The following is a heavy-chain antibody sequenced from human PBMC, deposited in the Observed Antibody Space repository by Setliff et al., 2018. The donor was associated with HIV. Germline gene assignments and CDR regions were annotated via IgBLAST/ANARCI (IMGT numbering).Heavy chain of an antibody. J-gene: IGHJ4*02. CDR1: GYTVTTYG. V-gene: IGHV7-4-1*02. Sequence: ASVKVSCKASGYTVTTYGISWVRQAPGQGLEWMGWFNTETRNPMYAQAFKGRLVFSLDTSVSTAYLQINSLRADDTAVYYCAKNLYRSPWSPLDYWGQGTLVTVSS. CDR2: FNTETRNP. CDR3: AKNLYRSPWSPLDY. D-gene: IGHD6-19*01.